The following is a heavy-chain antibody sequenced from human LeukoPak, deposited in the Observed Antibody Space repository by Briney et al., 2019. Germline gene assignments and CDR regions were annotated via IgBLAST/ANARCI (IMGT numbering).Heavy chain of an antibody. CDR1: GFTFRSYS. CDR2: LGTSTRTI. CDR3: ARVYSSDFPCMDV. Sequence: PGGSLRLSCAGYGFTFRSYSMNWVRQAPGKGPEWVSYLGTSTRTIYADSVKGRFTISRDNAKNSLYLQMNSLRDEDTAVYYCARVYSSDFPCMDVWGQGTTVAVSS. V-gene: IGHV3-48*02. D-gene: IGHD6-19*01. J-gene: IGHJ6*02.